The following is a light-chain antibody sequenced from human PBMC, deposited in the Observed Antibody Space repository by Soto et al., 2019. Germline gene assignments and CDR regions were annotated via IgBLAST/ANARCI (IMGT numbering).Light chain of an antibody. Sequence: QSVLTQPPSASGTPGQRATLSFSTNSSNLGDNTVNWYQHVPGTAPKLLIYSYDQRPSGVPDRFSGSKSGTSASLAISGLQSEDEADYYCAAWDASLDGYVLGTGTKVTVL. CDR1: SSNLGDNT. CDR3: AAWDASLDGYV. J-gene: IGLJ1*01. CDR2: SYD. V-gene: IGLV1-44*01.